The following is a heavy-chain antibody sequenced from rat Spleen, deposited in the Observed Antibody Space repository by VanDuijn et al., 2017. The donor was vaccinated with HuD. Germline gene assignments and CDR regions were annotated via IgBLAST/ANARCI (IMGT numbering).Heavy chain of an antibody. J-gene: IGHJ2*01. Sequence: EVQLVESGGGLVQPGRSMKLSCAASGFTFSHYDMAWVRQAPTKGLEWVATITFDGSGTYYRDSVKGRFTISRDNAKSTLYLQMDSLRSEDTATYYCARRTYYDCWGQGVMVTVSS. V-gene: IGHV5-29*01. CDR2: ITFDGSGT. CDR1: GFTFSHYD. CDR3: ARRTYYDC.